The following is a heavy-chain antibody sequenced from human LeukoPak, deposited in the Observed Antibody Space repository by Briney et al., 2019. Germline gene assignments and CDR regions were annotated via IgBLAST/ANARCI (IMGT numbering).Heavy chain of an antibody. J-gene: IGHJ4*02. CDR2: IIPIFGTA. V-gene: IGHV1-69*13. D-gene: IGHD2-2*01. CDR1: GGTFSSYA. CDR3: ARVGVEGASCYDY. Sequence: SVKVSCKASGGTFSSYAISWVRQAPGQGLEWMGGIIPIFGTANYAQKFQGRVTITADESTSTAYMELSSLRSDDTAVYYCARVGVEGASCYDYWGQGTLVTVSS.